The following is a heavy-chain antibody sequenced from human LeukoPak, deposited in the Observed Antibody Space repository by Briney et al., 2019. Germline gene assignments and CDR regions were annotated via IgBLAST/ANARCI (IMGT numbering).Heavy chain of an antibody. J-gene: IGHJ4*02. Sequence: GGSLRLSCAASGFTFSSYAMNWVRQAPGKGLEWVSAISGGGETIYYADSVKGRFTISRDNSKNTLYLQMNSLRAEDTAVYYCAKGADDETYYDFWSGYLDYWGQGTLVTVSS. CDR3: AKGADDETYYDFWSGYLDY. CDR1: GFTFSSYA. V-gene: IGHV3-23*01. D-gene: IGHD3-3*01. CDR2: ISGGGETI.